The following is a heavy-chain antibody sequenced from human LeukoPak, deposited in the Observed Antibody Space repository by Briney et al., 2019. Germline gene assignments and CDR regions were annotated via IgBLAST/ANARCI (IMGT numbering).Heavy chain of an antibody. CDR1: GGSVGNYY. J-gene: IGHJ6*03. CDR2: IYYSGST. V-gene: IGHV4-59*08. D-gene: IGHD2-2*01. CDR3: ARSGEVPAAKDYYYYMDV. Sequence: KTSETLSLTCSVSGGSVGNYYWSWIRQPPGKGLEWIGYIYYSGSTNYNPSLKSRVTISVDTSKNQFSLKLSSVIAADTAVYYCARSGEVPAAKDYYYYMDVWGKGTTVTVSS.